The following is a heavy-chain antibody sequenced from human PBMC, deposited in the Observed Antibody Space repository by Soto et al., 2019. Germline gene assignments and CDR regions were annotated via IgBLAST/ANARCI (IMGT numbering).Heavy chain of an antibody. V-gene: IGHV3-7*01. J-gene: IGHJ3*02. CDR3: ARAPTSFDAFDI. CDR1: GFTFCSYW. CDR2: IKQDGSEK. Sequence: GGSLRLSCAAPGFTFCSYWMSWVPEAPGKGLEWVANIKQDGSEKYYVDSVKGRFTISRDNAKNSLYLQMNSLRAEDTAVYYCARAPTSFDAFDIWGQGTMVTV.